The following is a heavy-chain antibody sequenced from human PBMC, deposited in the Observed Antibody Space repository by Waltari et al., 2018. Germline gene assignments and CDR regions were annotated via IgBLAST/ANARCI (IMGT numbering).Heavy chain of an antibody. Sequence: EVQLVDSGGGLVEPAGSMRRSCGQSGFTVSSNWMTWVRQAPGKGLEWVANIKEDGTEKYYVDSVKGRFTISRDIAENSLYLQMDSLRAEDTAVYYCVRNLKTTLWDWGQGTLVTVSS. J-gene: IGHJ4*02. CDR2: IKEDGTEK. D-gene: IGHD1-1*01. V-gene: IGHV3-7*01. CDR3: VRNLKTTLWD. CDR1: GFTVSSNW.